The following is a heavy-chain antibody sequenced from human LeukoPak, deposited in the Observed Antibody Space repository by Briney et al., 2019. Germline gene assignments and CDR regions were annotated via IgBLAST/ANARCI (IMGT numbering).Heavy chain of an antibody. CDR2: INSDGSST. D-gene: IGHD2-21*02. CDR1: GFTFSSYW. J-gene: IGHJ4*02. CDR3: ARVGAYCGGDCYLDY. Sequence: GGSLRLSCAASGFTFSSYWMHWVRQAPGKGLVWVSRINSDGSSTRYADSVKGRFTISRDNAKDTLYLQLNSLRAVDTAVYYCARVGAYCGGDCYLDYWGQGTLVTVSS. V-gene: IGHV3-74*01.